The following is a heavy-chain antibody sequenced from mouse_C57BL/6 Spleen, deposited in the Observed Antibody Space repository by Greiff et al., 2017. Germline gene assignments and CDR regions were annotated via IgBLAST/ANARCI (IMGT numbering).Heavy chain of an antibody. CDR1: GYSFTGYY. CDR2: INPSTGGT. Sequence: EVQLQQSGPELVKPGASVKISCKASGYSFTGYYMNWVKQSPEKSLEWIGEINPSTGGTTYNQKFKAKATLTVDKSSSTAYMQLKSLTSEDSAVYYCARGSSGSRDYWGQGTTLTVSS. CDR3: ARGSSGSRDY. D-gene: IGHD3-2*02. J-gene: IGHJ2*01. V-gene: IGHV1-42*01.